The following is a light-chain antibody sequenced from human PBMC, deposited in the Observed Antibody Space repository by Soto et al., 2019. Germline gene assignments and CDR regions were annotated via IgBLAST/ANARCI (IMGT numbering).Light chain of an antibody. CDR1: QSVSSSY. Sequence: EIMLTQSPGTLSLSPGERATLSCRASQSVSSSYLAWYQQKPGQAPRLLIYDASSRATGIPDRFSGSGSGTDFTITISRLEPEDFAVYYCQHYDSSPSITFGQGTRLEIK. CDR3: QHYDSSPSIT. V-gene: IGKV3-20*01. J-gene: IGKJ5*01. CDR2: DAS.